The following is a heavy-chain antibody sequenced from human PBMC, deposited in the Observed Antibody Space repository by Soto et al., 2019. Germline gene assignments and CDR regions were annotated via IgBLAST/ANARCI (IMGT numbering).Heavy chain of an antibody. CDR1: VLNFDDFA. J-gene: IGHJ4*02. V-gene: IGHV3-9*01. D-gene: IGHD3-3*01. Sequence: SLRLSCVFTVLNFDDFAMHWVRQSPGKGLEWVSGITWNSRVLAYADSVKGRFTISRDNARNSLYLQMDSLRDEDTALYYCAKGRYDFWSQYYFDFWGQGTLVTVSS. CDR2: ITWNSRVL. CDR3: AKGRYDFWSQYYFDF.